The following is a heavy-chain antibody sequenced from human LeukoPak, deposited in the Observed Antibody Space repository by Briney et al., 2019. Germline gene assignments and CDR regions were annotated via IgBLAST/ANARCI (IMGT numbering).Heavy chain of an antibody. CDR1: GFTSSDYY. CDR3: ARDQEAVAGRAFDY. J-gene: IGHJ4*02. V-gene: IGHV3-11*04. CDR2: ISSSGSTI. Sequence: GGSLRLSCAASGFTSSDYYMSWIRQAPGKGLEWVSYISSSGSTIYYADYVKVRFTISRDNAKNSLYLQMNSLRAEDTAVYYCARDQEAVAGRAFDYWGQGTLVTVSS. D-gene: IGHD6-19*01.